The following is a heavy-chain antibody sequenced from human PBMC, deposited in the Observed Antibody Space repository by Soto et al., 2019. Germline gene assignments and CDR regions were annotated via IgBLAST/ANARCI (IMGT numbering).Heavy chain of an antibody. CDR1: GFTFSSYA. CDR2: ISGSGDST. V-gene: IGHV3-23*01. J-gene: IGHJ4*02. CDR3: ARRGPGTYFDY. D-gene: IGHD6-13*01. Sequence: EVQLLDSGGGLVQPGGSLRLSCAASGFTFSSYAMNWVRQAPGKGLEWVSVISGSGDSTYYADSVKGRFTISRDNSKNTLYLQINSLRAEDTDVYYCARRGPGTYFDYWGQGPLVTVSS.